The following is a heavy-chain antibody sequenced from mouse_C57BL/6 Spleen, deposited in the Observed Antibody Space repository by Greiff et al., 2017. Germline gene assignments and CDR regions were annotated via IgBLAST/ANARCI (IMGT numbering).Heavy chain of an antibody. CDR1: GYTFTDYY. CDR3: ARVDYDVGVWFAY. CDR2: INPNNGGT. V-gene: IGHV1-26*01. Sequence: EVQLQQSGPELVKPGASVKISCKASGYTFTDYYMNWVKQSHGKSLEWIGDINPNNGGTSYNQKFKGKATLTVDKSSSTAYMELRSLTSEDSAVYYCARVDYDVGVWFAYWGQGTLVTVSA. D-gene: IGHD2-4*01. J-gene: IGHJ3*01.